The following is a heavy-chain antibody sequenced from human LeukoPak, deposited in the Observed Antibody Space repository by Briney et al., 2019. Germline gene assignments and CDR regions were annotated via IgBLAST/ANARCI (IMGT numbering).Heavy chain of an antibody. CDR1: GITVNTNY. CDR3: ARLHYDVLTGPFDY. J-gene: IGHJ4*02. D-gene: IGHD3-9*01. CDR2: IYSGGAT. V-gene: IGHV3-66*04. Sequence: GGSLRLSCAASGITVNTNYMSWVRQGPGKGLEWVSIIYSGGATFYADSVKGRFTISRESSKNTLWLQMNSLRAEDTAVYCCARLHYDVLTGPFDYWGQGTLVTVSS.